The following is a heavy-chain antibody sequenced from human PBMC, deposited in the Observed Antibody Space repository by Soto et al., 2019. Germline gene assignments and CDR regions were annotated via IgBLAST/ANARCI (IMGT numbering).Heavy chain of an antibody. CDR1: GFTFSSDP. J-gene: IGHJ4*02. Sequence: EVQLLQSGGGSVQPGGSLRLSCAASGFTFSSDPMSWVRQTPEKGLEWVSGIRPSGAATYFADSVKGRFSISRDNSKSTLYLQMNNLRAEDTAVYYCAKEVDVGSTMIDYWGQGTLVTVSS. D-gene: IGHD3-22*01. CDR3: AKEVDVGSTMIDY. CDR2: IRPSGAAT. V-gene: IGHV3-23*01.